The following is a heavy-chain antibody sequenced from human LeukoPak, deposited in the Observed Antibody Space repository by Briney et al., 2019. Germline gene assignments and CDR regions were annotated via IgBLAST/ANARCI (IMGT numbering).Heavy chain of an antibody. Sequence: GGSLRLSCAASGFTFSSYWMSWVRQAPGKGLEWVANIKHDGTEKYYVDSVKGRFTISRDNAKNSLYVQMNSLRAEDTAVYYCARESLESNYDSSGYFYVWDFWGQGTLVTVSS. D-gene: IGHD3-22*01. CDR1: GFTFSSYW. CDR2: IKHDGTEK. J-gene: IGHJ4*02. CDR3: ARESLESNYDSSGYFYVWDF. V-gene: IGHV3-7*01.